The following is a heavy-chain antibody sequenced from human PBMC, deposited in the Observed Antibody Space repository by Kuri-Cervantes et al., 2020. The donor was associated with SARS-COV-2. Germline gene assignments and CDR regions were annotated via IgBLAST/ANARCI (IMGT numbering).Heavy chain of an antibody. V-gene: IGHV4-61*02. CDR1: GGSISSGSYY. CDR3: ARQLRLYSMDV. CDR2: IYTSGST. Sequence: SETLSLTCTVSGGSISSGSYYWSWIRQPAGKGLEWTGRIYTSGSTNYNPSLKSRVTISVDTSKNQFSLKLSSVTAADTAVYYCARQLRLYSMDVWGKGTTVTDSS. J-gene: IGHJ6*03. D-gene: IGHD5-12*01.